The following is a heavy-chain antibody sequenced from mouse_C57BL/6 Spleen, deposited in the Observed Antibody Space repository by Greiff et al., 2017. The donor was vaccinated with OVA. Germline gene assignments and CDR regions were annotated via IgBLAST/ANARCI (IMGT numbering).Heavy chain of an antibody. CDR1: GYTFTDYY. CDR2: INPNNGGT. J-gene: IGHJ3*01. V-gene: IGHV1-26*01. D-gene: IGHD2-3*01. Sequence: VQLQQSGPELVKPGASVKISCKASGYTFTDYYMNWVKQSHGKSLEWIGDINPNNGGTSYNQKFKGKATLTVDKSSSTAYMELRSLTSEDSAVYYCARPDGPWGQGTLVTVSA. CDR3: ARPDGP.